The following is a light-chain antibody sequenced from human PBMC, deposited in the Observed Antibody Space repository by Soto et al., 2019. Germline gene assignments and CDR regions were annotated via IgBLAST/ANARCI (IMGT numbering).Light chain of an antibody. V-gene: IGLV1-51*01. CDR2: ENN. CDR3: GTWDSSLSAGV. J-gene: IGLJ1*01. CDR1: SSNIGNNY. Sequence: QSVLTQPPSVSAAPGQKVTISCSGRSSNIGNNYVSWYQQLPGAAPKLLIYENNKRPSGIPDRFSGSKFGTSATLGITGLQAGDEADFYCGTWDSSLSAGVFGTGTKLTVL.